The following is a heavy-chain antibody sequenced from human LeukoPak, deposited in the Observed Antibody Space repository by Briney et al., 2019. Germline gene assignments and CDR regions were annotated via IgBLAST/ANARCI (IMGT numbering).Heavy chain of an antibody. Sequence: KPGGSLRLSCAASGFTFSSYSMNWVRQAPGKGLEWVSSISSSSSYIYYADSVKGRFTISRDNSKNTLYLQMNSLRAEDTAVYYCAKGGIVHPFDIWGQGTMVTVSS. CDR3: AKGGIVHPFDI. V-gene: IGHV3-21*04. J-gene: IGHJ3*02. CDR2: ISSSSSYI. D-gene: IGHD1-26*01. CDR1: GFTFSSYS.